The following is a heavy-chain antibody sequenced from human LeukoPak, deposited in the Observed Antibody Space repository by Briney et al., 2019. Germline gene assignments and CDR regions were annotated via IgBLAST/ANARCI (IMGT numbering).Heavy chain of an antibody. V-gene: IGHV3-30*02. CDR2: IRYDGSNK. Sequence: GGSLRLSCAASGFTFSSYGMHWVRQAPGKGLEWVAFIRYDGSNKYYADSVKGRFTISRDNSKNTLYLQMNSLRAEDTAVYYCAKGRSVAARHFDYWGQGTLVTVSS. CDR3: AKGRSVAARHFDY. D-gene: IGHD6-6*01. CDR1: GFTFSSYG. J-gene: IGHJ4*02.